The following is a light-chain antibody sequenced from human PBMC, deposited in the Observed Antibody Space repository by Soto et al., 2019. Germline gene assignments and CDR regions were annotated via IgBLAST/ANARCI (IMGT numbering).Light chain of an antibody. CDR3: QQCNDWPHT. V-gene: IGKV3-15*01. CDR2: GTS. CDR1: QSVSSN. J-gene: IGKJ2*01. Sequence: EIVMTQSPATLSVSPGESATLSCRASQSVSSNLAWYQQKPGQAPRLLIYGTSTRATGIPARFSGRGSATEFTLTISSLQSEDCAVYYCQQCNDWPHTFGQGSKLEL.